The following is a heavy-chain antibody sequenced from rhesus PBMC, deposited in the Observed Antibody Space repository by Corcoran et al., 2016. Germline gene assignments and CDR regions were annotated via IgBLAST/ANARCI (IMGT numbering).Heavy chain of an antibody. J-gene: IGHJ4*01. D-gene: IGHD6S26*01. Sequence: QLQLQESGPGLVKPSETLSVTCAVSGGSISSSYWSWIRQAPGKGLEWIGYIYGSGSSTNYNPSLKSRVTLSVDTSKNQLSLKLSSMTAADTAVYYCAGPYSSGWSFFDYWGQGVLVTVSS. V-gene: IGHV4-169*01. CDR1: GGSISSSY. CDR3: AGPYSSGWSFFDY. CDR2: IYGSGSST.